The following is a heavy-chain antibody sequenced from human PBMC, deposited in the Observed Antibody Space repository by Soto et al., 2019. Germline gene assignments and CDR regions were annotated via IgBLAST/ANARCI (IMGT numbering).Heavy chain of an antibody. CDR3: ARDLPRIAAAGTGRGYYYYYMDV. CDR2: IKQDGSEK. J-gene: IGHJ6*03. D-gene: IGHD6-13*01. CDR1: GFTFSSYW. Sequence: GGSLRLSCAASGFTFSSYWMSWVRQAPGKGLEWVANIKQDGSEKYYVDSVKGRFTISRDNAKNSLYLQMNSLRAEDTAVYYCARDLPRIAAAGTGRGYYYYYMDVWGKGTTVTVSS. V-gene: IGHV3-7*01.